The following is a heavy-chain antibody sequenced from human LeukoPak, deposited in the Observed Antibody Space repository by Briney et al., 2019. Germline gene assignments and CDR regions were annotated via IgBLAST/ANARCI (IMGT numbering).Heavy chain of an antibody. Sequence: ASVKVSCKASGYTFTGYYLHWVRQAPGQGLEWMGWSNPTSGTTNYAQRFQGRVTITRDTSISTAYMELSGLRSDDTAVYYCARAEGYCSGGSCYGFDFWGQGTLVTVSS. CDR2: SNPTSGTT. J-gene: IGHJ4*02. D-gene: IGHD2-15*01. V-gene: IGHV1-2*02. CDR3: ARAEGYCSGGSCYGFDF. CDR1: GYTFTGYY.